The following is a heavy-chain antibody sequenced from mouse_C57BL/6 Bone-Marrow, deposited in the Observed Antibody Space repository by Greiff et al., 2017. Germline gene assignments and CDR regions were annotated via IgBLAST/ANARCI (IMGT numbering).Heavy chain of an antibody. CDR2: INPNYGTT. CDR1: GYSFTDYN. CDR3: ARMGYGSTSYAMDY. J-gene: IGHJ4*01. V-gene: IGHV1-39*01. Sequence: EVQLVESGPELVKPGASVKISCKASGYSFTDYNMNWVKQSNGTSLEWIGVINPNYGTTSYNQNFKGKATLTVDQSSSTAYMQLNSLTSEDSAVYYCARMGYGSTSYAMDYWGQGTSVTVSS. D-gene: IGHD1-1*01.